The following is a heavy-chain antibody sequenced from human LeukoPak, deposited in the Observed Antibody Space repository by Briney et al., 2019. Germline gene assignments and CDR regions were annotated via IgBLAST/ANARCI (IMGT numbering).Heavy chain of an antibody. D-gene: IGHD3-3*01. J-gene: IGHJ4*02. V-gene: IGHV3-23*01. CDR3: AKAIRNYDFWSGYSEPSTPFDY. Sequence: GGSLRLSCAASGFTFSSYAMTWVRQAPGKGLEWVSSITDSGDGTYFADSVRGRFSISRDNSKNTLYLQMNSLRAEDTAVYYCAKAIRNYDFWSGYSEPSTPFDYWGQGTLVTVSS. CDR1: GFTFSSYA. CDR2: ITDSGDGT.